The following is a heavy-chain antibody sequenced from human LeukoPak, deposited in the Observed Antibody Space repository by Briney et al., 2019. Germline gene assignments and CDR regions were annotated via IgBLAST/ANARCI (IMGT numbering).Heavy chain of an antibody. CDR3: ARGGYNWNDGAVDY. D-gene: IGHD1-20*01. CDR1: GYTFTSYA. Sequence: ASVKVSCKASGYTFTSYAMNWVRQAPGQGLEWMGWINTNTGNPTYALGFTGRFVFSLDTSVSTAYLQISSLKAEDTAVYYRARGGYNWNDGAVDYWGQGTLVTVSS. J-gene: IGHJ4*02. CDR2: INTNTGNP. V-gene: IGHV7-4-1*02.